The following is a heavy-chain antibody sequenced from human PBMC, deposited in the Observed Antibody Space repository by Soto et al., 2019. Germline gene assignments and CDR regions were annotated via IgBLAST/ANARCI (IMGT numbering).Heavy chain of an antibody. J-gene: IGHJ6*04. V-gene: IGHV3-64*01. CDR3: AREPLFGEFPFSSVDV. D-gene: IGHD3-10*01. CDR2: ISSNGGST. Sequence: EVQLVESGGGLVQPGGSLRLSCAASGFTFSSYAMHWVRQAPGKGLEYVSAISSNGGSTYYANSVKGRFTISRDNSKNTLYLQMGSLRAEDMAVYYCAREPLFGEFPFSSVDVWGKGTTVTVSS. CDR1: GFTFSSYA.